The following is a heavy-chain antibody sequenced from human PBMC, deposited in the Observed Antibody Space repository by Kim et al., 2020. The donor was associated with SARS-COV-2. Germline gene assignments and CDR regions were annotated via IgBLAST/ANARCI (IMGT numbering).Heavy chain of an antibody. CDR1: GFTFSNYI. D-gene: IGHD3-22*01. Sequence: GGSLRLSCAASGFTFSNYIMNWVRQAPGKGLEWVSYIKSDRRNIYYADSVKGRFTVSRDNAKNSLYIQMNSLRDEDTAVYYCARAESTGYYDDYWGQGTLVTVSS. CDR3: ARAESTGYYDDY. J-gene: IGHJ4*02. V-gene: IGHV3-48*02. CDR2: IKSDRRNI.